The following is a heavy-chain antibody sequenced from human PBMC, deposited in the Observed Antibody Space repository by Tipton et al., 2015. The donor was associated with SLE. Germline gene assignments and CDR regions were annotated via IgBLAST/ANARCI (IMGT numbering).Heavy chain of an antibody. D-gene: IGHD2-2*01. CDR3: ARASRSSFDY. Sequence: TLSLTCAVYGGSFSGYYWSWIRQPPGKGLEWIGEINHSGSTNYNPSLKSRVTISVDMSKNQFSLKLSSVTAADTAVYYCARASRSSFDYWGQGTLVTVSS. CDR2: INHSGST. V-gene: IGHV4-34*01. CDR1: GGSFSGYY. J-gene: IGHJ4*02.